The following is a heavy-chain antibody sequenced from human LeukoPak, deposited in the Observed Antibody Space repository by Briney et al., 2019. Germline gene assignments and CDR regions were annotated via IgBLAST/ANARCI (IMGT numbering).Heavy chain of an antibody. CDR3: ARSQPRYYYGSMGFDP. J-gene: IGHJ5*02. D-gene: IGHD3-10*01. Sequence: SETLSLTCAVYGGSFSGYYWSWIRQPPGKGLEWIREINHSGSTNYNPSLKSRVTISVDTSKNQFSLKLSSVTAADTAVYYCARSQPRYYYGSMGFDPWGQGTLVTVSS. CDR1: GGSFSGYY. V-gene: IGHV4-34*01. CDR2: INHSGST.